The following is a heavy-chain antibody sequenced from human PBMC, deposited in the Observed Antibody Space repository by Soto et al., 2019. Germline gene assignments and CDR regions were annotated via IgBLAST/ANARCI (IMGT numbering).Heavy chain of an antibody. CDR1: VGSFSGYY. D-gene: IGHD1-26*01. Sequence: SETLSLTCAFYVGSFSGYYWSCIRQPPGKGLEWIGEINHSGSTNYNPSLKSRVTISVDTSKKQFSLKLSSVTAADTAVYYCARGLQSTTLLRVSLRWSDPGGRGTLV. J-gene: IGHJ5*02. V-gene: IGHV4-34*01. CDR2: INHSGST. CDR3: ARGLQSTTLLRVSLRWSDP.